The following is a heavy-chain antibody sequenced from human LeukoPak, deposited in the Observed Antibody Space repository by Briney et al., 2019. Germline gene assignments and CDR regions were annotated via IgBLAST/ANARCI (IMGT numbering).Heavy chain of an antibody. J-gene: IGHJ4*02. CDR2: INPNNGDT. V-gene: IGHV1-2*02. CDR1: GYIFTTYF. D-gene: IGHD3-9*01. CDR3: ARDGGYDILTGYQDY. Sequence: ASVKVSCKASGYIFTTYFIHWVRQAPGQGLEWMGWINPNNGDTNYVQKFQGRVTMTRDTSISTAYMELTRLEDTAMAVYYCARDGGYDILTGYQDYWGQGTLVTVSS.